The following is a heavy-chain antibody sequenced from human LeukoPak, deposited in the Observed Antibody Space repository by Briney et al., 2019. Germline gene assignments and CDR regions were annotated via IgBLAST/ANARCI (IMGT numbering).Heavy chain of an antibody. V-gene: IGHV3-23*01. CDR3: AKGRGYSGYDFFDY. D-gene: IGHD5-12*01. Sequence: AGGSLRLSCAASGFTFSSYAMSWVRQAPGKGLEWVSAISASGGSTFYADSVKGRFTISRDNSKNTLYLQMNSLRAEDTALYYCAKGRGYSGYDFFDYWGEGTLVSVPS. J-gene: IGHJ4*02. CDR2: ISASGGST. CDR1: GFTFSSYA.